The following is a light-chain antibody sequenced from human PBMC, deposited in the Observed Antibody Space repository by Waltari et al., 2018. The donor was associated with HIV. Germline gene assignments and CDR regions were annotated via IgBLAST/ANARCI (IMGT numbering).Light chain of an antibody. CDR2: DVS. CDR1: DIAIGNYNL. Sequence: QSALTQPASVSGNPGQSVTITCTGTDIAIGNYNLVSWFQHPPGKAPKLLIYDVSKRPSGVSSRFSGSKSGYFASLTISGLLTEDESSYYCLTYVSKTSTWQFGGGTYLTV. V-gene: IGLV2-23*02. CDR3: LTYVSKTSTWQ. J-gene: IGLJ3*02.